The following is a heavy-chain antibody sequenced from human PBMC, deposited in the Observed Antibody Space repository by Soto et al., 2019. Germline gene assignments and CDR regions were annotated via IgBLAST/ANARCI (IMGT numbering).Heavy chain of an antibody. J-gene: IGHJ5*02. V-gene: IGHV4-59*01. CDR1: GGSISSYY. CDR3: ARASDEITIAAAGTFYYWFDP. CDR2: IYYSGST. D-gene: IGHD6-13*01. Sequence: PSETLSLTCTVSGGSISSYYWSWIRQPPGKGLEWIGYIYYSGSTNYNPSLKSRVTISVDTSKNQFSLKLSSVTAADTAVYYCARASDEITIAAAGTFYYWFDPWGQGTLVTVPQ.